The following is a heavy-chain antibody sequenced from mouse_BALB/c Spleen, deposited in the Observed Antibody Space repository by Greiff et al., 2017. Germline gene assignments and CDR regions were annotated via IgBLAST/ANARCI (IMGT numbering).Heavy chain of an antibody. J-gene: IGHJ4*01. Sequence: EVQLVESGAELVKPGASVKLSCTASGFNIKDTYMHWVKQRPEQGLEWIGRIDPANGNTKYDPKFQGKATITADTSSNTAYLQLSSLTSEDTAVYYCARIYYGNYDAMDYWGQGTSVTVSS. CDR3: ARIYYGNYDAMDY. CDR2: IDPANGNT. V-gene: IGHV14-3*02. D-gene: IGHD2-1*01. CDR1: GFNIKDTY.